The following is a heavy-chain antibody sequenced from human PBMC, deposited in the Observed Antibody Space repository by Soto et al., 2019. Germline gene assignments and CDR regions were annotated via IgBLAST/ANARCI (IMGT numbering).Heavy chain of an antibody. J-gene: IGHJ4*02. V-gene: IGHV1-3*05. D-gene: IGHD4-17*01. CDR3: ARADYGDSLTD. CDR1: GSTFNSYT. Sequence: QVQLVQSGAEEKKPAASVKVSCKASGSTFNSYTMHWVRQAPGQSLEWMGWINVGNGNTKYSRRFQGRVTITSVTSASTAYMGLSSLRSEDTGVYFCARADYGDSLTDWGQGTLVTVSS. CDR2: INVGNGNT.